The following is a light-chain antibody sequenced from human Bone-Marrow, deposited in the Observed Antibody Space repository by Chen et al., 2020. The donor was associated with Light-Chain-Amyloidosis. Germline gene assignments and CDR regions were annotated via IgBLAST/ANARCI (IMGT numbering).Light chain of an antibody. CDR2: DVT. J-gene: IGLJ1*01. V-gene: IGLV2-14*01. Sequence: QSALTQPASVSGSPGQSFTISCTGTSSDVGGDNHVSWYQQHPDKAPKLMIYDVTNRPSWVPVRVSGSKSDNTASLTISGLQTEDEADYFCSSYTITNTLVFGSGTRVTVL. CDR1: SSDVGGDNH. CDR3: SSYTITNTLV.